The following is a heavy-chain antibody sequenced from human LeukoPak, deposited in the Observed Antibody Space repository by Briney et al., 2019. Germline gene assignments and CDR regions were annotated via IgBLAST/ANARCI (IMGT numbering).Heavy chain of an antibody. J-gene: IGHJ4*02. CDR2: FSSSSTYI. Sequence: GGSLRLSCAASGFTFSSYSMNWVRQAPGKGLEWVSSFSSSSTYIYYADSVKGRFTISRDNAKNSLYLQMNSLRAEDTAVYYCARVNYDILTQGALDYWGQGTLVTVSS. D-gene: IGHD3-9*01. V-gene: IGHV3-21*01. CDR1: GFTFSSYS. CDR3: ARVNYDILTQGALDY.